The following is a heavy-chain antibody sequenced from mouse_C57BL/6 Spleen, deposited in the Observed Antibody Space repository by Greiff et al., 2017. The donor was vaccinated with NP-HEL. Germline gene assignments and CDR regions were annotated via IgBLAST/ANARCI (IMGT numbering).Heavy chain of an antibody. CDR3: ARGGLPAWFAY. CDR1: GYAFSSSW. V-gene: IGHV1-82*01. CDR2: IYPGDGDT. D-gene: IGHD2-2*01. J-gene: IGHJ3*01. Sequence: QVQLQQSGPELVKPGASVKISCKASGYAFSSSWMNWVKQRPGKGLEWIGRIYPGDGDTNYNGKFKGKATLTADKSSSTAYMQLSSLTSEDSAVYFCARGGLPAWFAYWGKGTLVTVSA.